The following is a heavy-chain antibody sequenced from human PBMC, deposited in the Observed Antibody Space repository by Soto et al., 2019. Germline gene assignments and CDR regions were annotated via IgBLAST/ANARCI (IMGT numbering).Heavy chain of an antibody. CDR3: ARDDTYYYGSGSL. Sequence: WWSLRLSCSASVFTFSSYWMSWFRQAPGKGLEWVANIKQDGSEKYYVDSVKGRFTISRDNAKNSLYLQMNSLRAEDTAVYYCARDDTYYYGSGSLWGQGTLVTVSS. V-gene: IGHV3-7*03. CDR2: IKQDGSEK. D-gene: IGHD3-10*01. CDR1: VFTFSSYW. J-gene: IGHJ4*02.